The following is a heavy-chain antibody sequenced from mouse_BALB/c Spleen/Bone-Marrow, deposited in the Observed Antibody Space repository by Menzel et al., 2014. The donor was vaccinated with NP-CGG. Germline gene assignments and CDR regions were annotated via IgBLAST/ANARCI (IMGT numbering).Heavy chain of an antibody. J-gene: IGHJ1*01. CDR1: GNTFTSYD. D-gene: IGHD1-2*01. CDR3: VRSRLRDWYFDV. CDR2: IFPGDSTT. Sequence: LQESGVELVKPGASVKLSCKASGNTFTSYDINWVRQRLEQGLEWIGWIFPGDSTTKYNEKFKGKATLSTDKSSSTVHMQLSRLTSEDSAVYFCVRSRLRDWYFDVWGAGTTVTISS. V-gene: IGHV1S56*01.